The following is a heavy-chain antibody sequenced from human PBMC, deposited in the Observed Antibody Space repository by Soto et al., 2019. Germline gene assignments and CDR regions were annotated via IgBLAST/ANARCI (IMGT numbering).Heavy chain of an antibody. D-gene: IGHD3-3*01. CDR2: ISGSGGST. J-gene: IGHJ5*02. V-gene: IGHV3-23*01. CDR3: ATRDFWSGYSFDP. Sequence: RGSLRLSCAASGFTFSSYAMSWVRQAPGKGLEWVSAISGSGGSTYYADSVKGRFTISRDNSKNTLYLQMNSLRAEDTAVYYCATRDFWSGYSFDPWGQGTLVTVSS. CDR1: GFTFSSYA.